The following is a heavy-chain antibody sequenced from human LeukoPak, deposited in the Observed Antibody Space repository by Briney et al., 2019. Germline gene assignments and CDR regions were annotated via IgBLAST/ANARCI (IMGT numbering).Heavy chain of an antibody. Sequence: GGSLRLSCAASGFTFSSYAMSWVRQAPGKGLEWVANIKEDGSEKYYVDSVKGRFTISRDNAKNSLFLQMNSLRAEDTAVYYCARDGLLWFGDSRTDFWGQGTLVTVSS. CDR1: GFTFSSYA. CDR3: ARDGLLWFGDSRTDF. J-gene: IGHJ4*02. V-gene: IGHV3-7*01. CDR2: IKEDGSEK. D-gene: IGHD3-10*01.